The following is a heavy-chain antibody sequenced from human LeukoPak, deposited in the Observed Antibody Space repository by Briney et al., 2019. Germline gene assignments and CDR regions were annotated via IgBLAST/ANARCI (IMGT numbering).Heavy chain of an antibody. J-gene: IGHJ4*02. CDR1: GGSISSYY. CDR3: ARDSSPYSSSFSD. Sequence: SETLSLTCTVSGGSISSYYWSWIRQPPGKGLEWIGSIYYSGSTYYNPSLKSRVTISVDTSKNQFSLKLSSVTAADTAVYYCARDSSPYSSSFSDWGQGTLVTVSS. CDR2: IYYSGST. V-gene: IGHV4-59*12. D-gene: IGHD6-6*01.